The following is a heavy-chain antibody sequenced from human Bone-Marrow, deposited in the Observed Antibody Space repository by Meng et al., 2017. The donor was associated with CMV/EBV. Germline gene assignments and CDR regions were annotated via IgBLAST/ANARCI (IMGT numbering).Heavy chain of an antibody. CDR1: GGSISSYY. CDR2: IYYSGST. J-gene: IGHJ5*02. V-gene: IGHV4-59*01. Sequence: SETLSLTCTVSGGSISSYYWSWIRQPPGKGLEWIGYIYYSGSTNYNPSLKSRVTISVDTSKNQFSLKLSSVTAADTAVYYCARDYYDSTPYRWFDPWGQGTRVTVSS. D-gene: IGHD3-22*01. CDR3: ARDYYDSTPYRWFDP.